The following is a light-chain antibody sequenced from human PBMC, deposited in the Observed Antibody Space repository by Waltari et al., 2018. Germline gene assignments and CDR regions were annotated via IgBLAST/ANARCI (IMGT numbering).Light chain of an antibody. CDR2: ESS. CDR1: QNIGTS. J-gene: IGKJ4*01. Sequence: EVVLTQSPATLSLSQGDRATLSCRADQNIGTSLAWYQQKPGQAPRLVIYESSNRAPGIPPRFSGSGSGTDFTLTISSLEPEDFALYYCQQRRDWPTFTFGGGTKVE. V-gene: IGKV3-11*01. CDR3: QQRRDWPTFT.